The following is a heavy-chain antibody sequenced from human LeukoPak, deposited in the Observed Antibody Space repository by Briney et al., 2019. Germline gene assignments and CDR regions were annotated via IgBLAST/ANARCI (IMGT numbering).Heavy chain of an antibody. V-gene: IGHV3-11*04. CDR3: ARVYRSGGSIDY. J-gene: IGHJ4*02. D-gene: IGHD2-15*01. CDR2: ISNTGSTM. CDR1: RFTFSDYY. Sequence: GGSLRLSCAASRFTFSDYYMTWIRQAPGKGLEWVSYISNTGSTMYYADSVKGRFTISRDNAKNSLYLQMNSLRAEDTAVYYCARVYRSGGSIDYRGQGTLVTVSS.